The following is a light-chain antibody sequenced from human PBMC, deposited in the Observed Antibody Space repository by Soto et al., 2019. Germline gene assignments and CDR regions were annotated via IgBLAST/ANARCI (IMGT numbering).Light chain of an antibody. Sequence: EIVLTQSPGTLSLSPGERATLSCRVSQTVGSSFLAWFQHKPGQAPRLLIYGASTRATGIPDRFSGSGSGTDFTLTISRLEPEDFAVYYCQQYGSSPRTFGQGTKVDIK. V-gene: IGKV3-20*01. CDR2: GAS. J-gene: IGKJ1*01. CDR1: QTVGSSF. CDR3: QQYGSSPRT.